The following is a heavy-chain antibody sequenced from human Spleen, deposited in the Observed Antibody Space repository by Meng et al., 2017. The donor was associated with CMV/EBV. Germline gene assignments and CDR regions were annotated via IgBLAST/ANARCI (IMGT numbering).Heavy chain of an antibody. J-gene: IGHJ4*02. CDR2: IYYSGST. CDR1: GGSIRSYY. Sequence: SETLSLTCTVSGGSIRSYYWSWVRQPPGKGLEWIGYIYYSGSTYYNPSLKSRVTISVDTSKNQFSLKLTSVTAADTAVYYCARGEAGYSVYDDYFAYWGQGTLVTVSS. V-gene: IGHV4-30-4*08. CDR3: ARGEAGYSVYDDYFAY. D-gene: IGHD5/OR15-5a*01.